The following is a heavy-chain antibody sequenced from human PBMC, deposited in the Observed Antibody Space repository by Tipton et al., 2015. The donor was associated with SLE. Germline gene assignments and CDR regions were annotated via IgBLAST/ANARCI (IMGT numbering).Heavy chain of an antibody. Sequence: SLRLSCTASGFTLSSYTMIWVRQAPGKGLEWVSSISVRGTYIFYANSLRGRITVSRDDAKNSLFLQVDNLSAEDSAMYYCARYGDSNYYDAWGQRTLVTVSS. CDR1: GFTLSSYT. CDR3: ARYGDSNYYDA. D-gene: IGHD4-17*01. CDR2: ISVRGTYI. J-gene: IGHJ5*02. V-gene: IGHV3-21*01.